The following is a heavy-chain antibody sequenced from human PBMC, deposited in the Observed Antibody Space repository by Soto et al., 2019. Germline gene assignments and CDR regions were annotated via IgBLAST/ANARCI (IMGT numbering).Heavy chain of an antibody. CDR2: ISAYNGNT. Sequence: ASVKVSCKASGYTFTSYGISWVRQAPGQGLEWMGWISAYNGNTNYAQKLQGRVTMTTDTSKSTAYMELRSLRSDDTAVYYCARVYCTNGVCYAEGDYYHYGMEVWGQGTTVTVSS. CDR1: GYTFTSYG. J-gene: IGHJ6*02. D-gene: IGHD2-8*01. V-gene: IGHV1-18*04. CDR3: ARVYCTNGVCYAEGDYYHYGMEV.